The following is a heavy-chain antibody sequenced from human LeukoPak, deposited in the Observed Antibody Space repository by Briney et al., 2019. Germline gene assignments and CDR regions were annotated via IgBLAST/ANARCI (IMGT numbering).Heavy chain of an antibody. D-gene: IGHD6-19*01. CDR2: ISGSGGST. V-gene: IGHV3-23*01. Sequence: PGGSLRLSCATSGFTFSNYAMNWVRQAPGKGLEWVSTISGSGGSTYYADSVKGRFTISRDNSKNTLYLQMNSLRAEDTAVYYCAYSSGWFRFDYWGQGTLVAVSS. CDR3: AYSSGWFRFDY. J-gene: IGHJ4*02. CDR1: GFTFSNYA.